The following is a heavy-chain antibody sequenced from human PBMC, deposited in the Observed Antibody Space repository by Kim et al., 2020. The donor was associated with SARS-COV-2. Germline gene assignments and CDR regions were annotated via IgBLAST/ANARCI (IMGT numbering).Heavy chain of an antibody. CDR3: ARGRPGLAYCGGDCYSELQH. CDR1: GYTFTGYY. Sequence: ASVKVSCKASGYTFTGYYMHWVRQAPGQGLEWMGWINPNSGGTNYAQKFQGRVTMTRDTSISTAYMELSRLRSDDTAVYYCARGRPGLAYCGGDCYSELQHWGQGTLVTVSS. D-gene: IGHD2-21*02. J-gene: IGHJ1*01. V-gene: IGHV1-2*02. CDR2: INPNSGGT.